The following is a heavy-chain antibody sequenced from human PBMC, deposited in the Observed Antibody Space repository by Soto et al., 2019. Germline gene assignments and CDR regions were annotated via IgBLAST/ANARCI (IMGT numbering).Heavy chain of an antibody. CDR3: ARHVPAAGYYSGMDV. Sequence: QVQLVQSGAEVKKPGSSVKVSCKASGGTFSSYAISWVRQAPGQGLEWMGGIIPIFGTANYAQKFQGRVTXAXGXSXXTAYMELSSLRSEDTAVYYWARHVPAAGYYSGMDVWWQGATVTVSS. D-gene: IGHD2-2*01. V-gene: IGHV1-69*05. J-gene: IGHJ6*01. CDR1: GGTFSSYA. CDR2: IIPIFGTA.